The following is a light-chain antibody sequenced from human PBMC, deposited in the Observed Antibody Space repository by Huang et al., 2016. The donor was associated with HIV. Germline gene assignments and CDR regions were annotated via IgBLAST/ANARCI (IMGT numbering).Light chain of an antibody. Sequence: IVLTQSPATLSWYPGERVTLSCRASQSVGNYIDWYQQHPGQSPKLLIYDTSTRATGTPVRFSGSGSGTDFTLTISSLESEDVAVYYCQQRSSGVTFGGGTKV. J-gene: IGKJ4*01. CDR1: QSVGNY. V-gene: IGKV3-11*01. CDR3: QQRSSGVT. CDR2: DTS.